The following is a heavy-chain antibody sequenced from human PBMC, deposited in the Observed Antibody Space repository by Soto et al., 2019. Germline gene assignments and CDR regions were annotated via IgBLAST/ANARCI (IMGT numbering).Heavy chain of an antibody. Sequence: VSVKVSCKASGYTFTSYDINWVRQATGQGLEWMGWMNPNSGNTGYAQKFQGRVTMTRNTSISTAYMELSSLRSEDTAVYYCARRMITFGGVIASDAFDIWGQGTMVTVSS. D-gene: IGHD3-16*02. CDR1: GYTFTSYD. CDR2: MNPNSGNT. CDR3: ARRMITFGGVIASDAFDI. V-gene: IGHV1-8*01. J-gene: IGHJ3*02.